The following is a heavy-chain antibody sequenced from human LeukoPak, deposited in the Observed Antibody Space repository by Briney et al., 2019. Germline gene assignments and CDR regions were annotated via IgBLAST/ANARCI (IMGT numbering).Heavy chain of an antibody. V-gene: IGHV3-23*01. CDR1: GFTFSSYA. J-gene: IGHJ4*02. Sequence: GGSLRLSCAASGFTFSSYAMSWVRQAPGKGLDWVSAISGSGGSTYYADSVKGRFTISRDNSKNTLYLQMNSLRAEDTAVYYCAKTPYSSSWYDFDYWGQGTLVTVSS. D-gene: IGHD6-13*01. CDR3: AKTPYSSSWYDFDY. CDR2: ISGSGGST.